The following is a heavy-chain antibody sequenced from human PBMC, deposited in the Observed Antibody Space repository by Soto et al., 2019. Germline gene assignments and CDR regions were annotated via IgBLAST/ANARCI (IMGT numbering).Heavy chain of an antibody. CDR3: ARLSLSWGRLLDY. CDR1: GGSFSGYY. Sequence: SETLSLTCAVYGGSFSGYYWSWIRQPPGKGLEWIGEIDHSGSTNYNPFLKSRVTISVDTSKNQFSLSLNSVTAADTAVYYCARLSLSWGRLLDYWGQGALVTVSS. J-gene: IGHJ4*02. CDR2: IDHSGST. D-gene: IGHD5-12*01. V-gene: IGHV4-34*01.